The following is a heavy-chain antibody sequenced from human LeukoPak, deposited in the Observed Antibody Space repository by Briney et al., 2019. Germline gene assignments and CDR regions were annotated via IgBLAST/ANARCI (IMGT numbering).Heavy chain of an antibody. J-gene: IGHJ4*02. CDR1: GFTFSSYG. D-gene: IGHD2-15*01. V-gene: IGHV3-30*02. Sequence: PGGSLRLSCAASGFTFSSYGMHWVRQAPGKGLEWVAFIRYDGSNKYYADSVKGRFTISRDNSKNTLYLQMNSLRAEDTAVYYCAKEDCSGGSCYYWFSFDYWGQGTLVTVSS. CDR3: AKEDCSGGSCYYWFSFDY. CDR2: IRYDGSNK.